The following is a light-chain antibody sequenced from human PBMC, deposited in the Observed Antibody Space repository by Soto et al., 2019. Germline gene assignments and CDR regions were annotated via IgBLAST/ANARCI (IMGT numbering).Light chain of an antibody. Sequence: EIVMTQSPATLSVSPGERATLSCRASQSVTSNLAWYQQKPGQAPRLLIYGASTRATGIPARFSGSGSGTEFPLTIRSLQSEDFAVYYCQQYNNWPPTFGQGTRLEIK. CDR3: QQYNNWPPT. J-gene: IGKJ5*01. CDR2: GAS. V-gene: IGKV3-15*01. CDR1: QSVTSN.